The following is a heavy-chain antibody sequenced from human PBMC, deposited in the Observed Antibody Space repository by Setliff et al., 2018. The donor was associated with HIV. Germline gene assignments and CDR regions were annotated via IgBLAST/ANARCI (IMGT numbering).Heavy chain of an antibody. CDR1: GGTFKNLA. V-gene: IGHV1-69*13. J-gene: IGHJ3*01. Sequence: SVKVSCKASGGTFKNLAISWVRQAPGQGLEWMGGVIPSFATANYTQKFQGRITITADELTSTVYMDLNSLKSEDSAVYYCANPHDGGAFDVWGQGTAVTVSS. CDR2: VIPSFATA. CDR3: ANPHDGGAFDV. D-gene: IGHD1-1*01.